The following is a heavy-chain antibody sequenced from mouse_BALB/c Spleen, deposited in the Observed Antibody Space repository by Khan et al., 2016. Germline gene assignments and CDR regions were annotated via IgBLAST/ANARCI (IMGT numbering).Heavy chain of an antibody. J-gene: IGHJ3*01. CDR1: GYTFSSYW. V-gene: IGHV1-9*01. CDR2: ILHGSGST. Sequence: QVQLQQSGAELMKPGASVKISCKATGYTFSSYWIEWIKQRPGHGLEWIGEILHGSGSTNYNEKLKGKATLTANTSSNPAYMQISSLTYEDSAVYYCASRFTYWGQGTLVTVSA. CDR3: ASRFTY.